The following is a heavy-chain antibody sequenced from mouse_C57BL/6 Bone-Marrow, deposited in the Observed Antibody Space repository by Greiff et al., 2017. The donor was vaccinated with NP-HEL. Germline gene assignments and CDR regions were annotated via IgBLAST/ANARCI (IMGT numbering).Heavy chain of an antibody. Sequence: VQLQQSGAELVRPGTSVKMSCKASGYTFTNYWIGWAKQRPGHGLEWIGDIYPGGGYTNYNEKFKGKATLTADKSSSTAYMQFSSLTSEDSAIYYCARDGSNYGGAMDYWGQGTSVTVSS. CDR3: ARDGSNYGGAMDY. J-gene: IGHJ4*01. CDR2: IYPGGGYT. D-gene: IGHD2-5*01. V-gene: IGHV1-63*01. CDR1: GYTFTNYW.